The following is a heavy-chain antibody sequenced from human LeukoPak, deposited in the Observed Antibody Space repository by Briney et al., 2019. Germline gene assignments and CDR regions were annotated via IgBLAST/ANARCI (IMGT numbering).Heavy chain of an antibody. D-gene: IGHD5-12*01. CDR1: GFTVGVNY. CDR3: ARGYNYAFSF. V-gene: IGHV3-66*01. CDR2: LYSGGSS. Sequence: GGSLRLSCEASGFTVGVNYVSWVRQAPGEGLEWVSTLYSGGSSHYAESVKGRFTISRDNSKNTLYLQMDTLRAEDTAVYYCARGYNYAFSFWGQGTLVTVTS. J-gene: IGHJ4*02.